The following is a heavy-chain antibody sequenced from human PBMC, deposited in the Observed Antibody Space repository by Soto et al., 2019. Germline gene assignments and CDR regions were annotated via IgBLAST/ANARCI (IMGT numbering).Heavy chain of an antibody. CDR2: MNPNSGNT. J-gene: IGHJ4*02. CDR3: AREPSSSWRFDY. Sequence: QVQLVQSGAEVKKPGASVKVSCKASGYTFTSYDINWVRQATGQGLEWMGWMNPNSGNTGYAQKFQGRVTMTRNTSIRTAYMELSSLRSEATAVYYCAREPSSSWRFDYWGQGTLVTVSS. D-gene: IGHD6-13*01. CDR1: GYTFTSYD. V-gene: IGHV1-8*01.